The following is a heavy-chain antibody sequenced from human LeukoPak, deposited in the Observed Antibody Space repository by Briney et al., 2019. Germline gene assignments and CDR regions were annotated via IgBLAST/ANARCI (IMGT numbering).Heavy chain of an antibody. D-gene: IGHD6-13*01. CDR2: IYYSGST. CDR3: ARHSELSPTPGYSSSWHIDY. Sequence: SETLSLTCTVSGGSISSGGYYWSWIRQHPGKGLEWIGYIYYSGSTNYNPSLKSRVTISVDTSKNQFSLKLSSVTAADTAVYYCARHSELSPTPGYSSSWHIDYWGQGTLVTVSS. V-gene: IGHV4-61*08. CDR1: GGSISSGGYY. J-gene: IGHJ4*02.